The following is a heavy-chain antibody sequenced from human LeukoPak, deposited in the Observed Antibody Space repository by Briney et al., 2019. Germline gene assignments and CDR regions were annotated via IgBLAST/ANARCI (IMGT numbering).Heavy chain of an antibody. CDR2: IKQDGSEK. J-gene: IGHJ4*02. CDR3: ARGLVVGPSAHSAIFDY. Sequence: GGSLRLSCAASGFTLSNCWMSWVRQAPGKGLGWVANIKQDGSEKYYVDSVKGRFTISRDNAKNSLYLQMNGLRAEDTAVYYCARGLVVGPSAHSAIFDYWGQGTLVTVSS. V-gene: IGHV3-7*01. D-gene: IGHD2-2*01. CDR1: GFTLSNCW.